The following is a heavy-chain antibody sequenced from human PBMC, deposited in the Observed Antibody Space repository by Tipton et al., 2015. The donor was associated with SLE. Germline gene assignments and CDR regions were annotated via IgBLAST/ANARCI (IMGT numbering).Heavy chain of an antibody. Sequence: TLSLTCTVSGGSISSGSYYWSWIRQPVGKGLEWIGRIYTSGSTNYNPSLKSRVTISVDTSKNQFSLKLSSVTAADTAVYYCARDGSSAWYPYFDYWGQGTLVTVSS. J-gene: IGHJ4*02. CDR3: ARDGSSAWYPYFDY. CDR1: GGSISSGSYY. V-gene: IGHV4-61*02. D-gene: IGHD6-13*01. CDR2: IYTSGST.